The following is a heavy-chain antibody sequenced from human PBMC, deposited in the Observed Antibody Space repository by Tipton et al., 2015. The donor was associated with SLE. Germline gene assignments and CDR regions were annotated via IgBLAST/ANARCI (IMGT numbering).Heavy chain of an antibody. J-gene: IGHJ4*02. Sequence: SLRLSCAASGFTFSRYAMSWVRQAPGKGLEWVSVITGSGGGTYYSDSVRGRFTISRDNSNRDSSKNTLYLQMNSLRAEDTAVYYCAKNPSPGLVQYFFDYWGQGTLVTVSS. V-gene: IGHV3-23*01. CDR3: AKNPSPGLVQYFFDY. D-gene: IGHD6-19*01. CDR2: ITGSGGGT. CDR1: GFTFSRYA.